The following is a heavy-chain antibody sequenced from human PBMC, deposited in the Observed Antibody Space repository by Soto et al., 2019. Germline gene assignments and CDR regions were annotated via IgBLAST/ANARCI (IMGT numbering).Heavy chain of an antibody. J-gene: IGHJ4*02. CDR3: VRGAVGSYYVDY. CDR2: IKGDETTS. Sequence: EVQVVESGGASVQPGGSLRLSCAASGFTFTSYWIHWVRQAPGKGLLWMSRIKGDETTSSYADSVKGRFTISRDNAKNTVYLQMNSLRAEDTAVYYWVRGAVGSYYVDYGGQGTLVTVSS. V-gene: IGHV3-74*01. D-gene: IGHD3-10*01. CDR1: GFTFTSYW.